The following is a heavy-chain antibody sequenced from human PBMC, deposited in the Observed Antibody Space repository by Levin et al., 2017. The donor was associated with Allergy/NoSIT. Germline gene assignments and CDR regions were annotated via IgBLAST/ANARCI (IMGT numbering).Heavy chain of an antibody. CDR2: IYWDNDK. CDR1: GFSLSTRGVG. CDR3: VRLQKYNYDRSGLQTYCIDC. V-gene: IGHV2-5*02. D-gene: IGHD3-22*01. J-gene: IGHJ4*02. Sequence: SGPTLVKPTQTLTLTCTFSGFSLSTRGVGVGWIRQPPGKALEWLTLIYWDNDKNYSPSLKSRLTITKDTSKAQVVLTMTNMDPVDTAKYFCVRLQKYNYDRSGLQTYCIDCWGQGTLVTVSS.